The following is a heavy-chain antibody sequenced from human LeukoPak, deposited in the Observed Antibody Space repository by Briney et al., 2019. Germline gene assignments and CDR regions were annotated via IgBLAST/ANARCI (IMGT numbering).Heavy chain of an antibody. J-gene: IGHJ1*01. CDR3: ARAGSLANPRN. V-gene: IGHV4-34*01. Sequence: PSETLSLTCAVYGVSFSGYYWSWIRQPPGKGLEWIGEIYHSGSTNYNPSLKSRVTISVDTSKNQFSLKLSSVTAADTAVYYCARAGSLANPRNWGQGTLVTVSS. D-gene: IGHD1-1*01. CDR2: IYHSGST. CDR1: GVSFSGYY.